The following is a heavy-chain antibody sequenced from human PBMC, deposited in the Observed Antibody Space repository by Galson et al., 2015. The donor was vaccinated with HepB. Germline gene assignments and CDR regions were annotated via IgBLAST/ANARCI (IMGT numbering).Heavy chain of an antibody. CDR1: GYRFTSSG. V-gene: IGHV1-18*01. J-gene: IGHJ4*02. Sequence: SVKVSCKASGYRFTSSGFSWVRQAPGQGLEWMGWISAYNGDTDCAQKFQDRVTMTTDTSTSTVYMEMRSLRYDDTAVYYCARDPRVAVAGQLYYLDYWGQGTVVTVSS. CDR3: ARDPRVAVAGQLYYLDY. CDR2: ISAYNGDT. D-gene: IGHD6-19*01.